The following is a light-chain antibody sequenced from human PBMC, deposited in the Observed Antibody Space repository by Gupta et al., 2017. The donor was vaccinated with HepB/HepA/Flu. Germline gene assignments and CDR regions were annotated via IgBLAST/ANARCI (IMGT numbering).Light chain of an antibody. J-gene: IGKJ3*01. V-gene: IGKV1-39*01. CDR1: QSISSH. Sequence: DIQMTQSPSSLSASVGDRVTITCRASQSISSHLNWYQQKPGKAPKLLIYAASSLQSGVPSRFSGSGSATDFTLAVSSLLPEDFATYYCQQSYSTPLTFGPGTKVDIK. CDR2: AAS. CDR3: QQSYSTPLT.